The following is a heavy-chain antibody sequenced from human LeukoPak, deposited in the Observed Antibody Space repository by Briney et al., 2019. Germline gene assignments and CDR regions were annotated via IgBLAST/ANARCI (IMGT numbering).Heavy chain of an antibody. CDR3: ARYDQVGSTRWFDP. CDR1: GVSISSSSYY. D-gene: IGHD3-16*01. J-gene: IGHJ5*02. V-gene: IGHV4-39*07. Sequence: SETLSLTCTVSGVSISSSSYYWGWIRQPPGKGLEWIGSIYYSGSTYYNPSLKSRVTISIDTSKNQFSLKLNSVTGADTAVYYCARYDQVGSTRWFDPWGQGTLVTVSS. CDR2: IYYSGST.